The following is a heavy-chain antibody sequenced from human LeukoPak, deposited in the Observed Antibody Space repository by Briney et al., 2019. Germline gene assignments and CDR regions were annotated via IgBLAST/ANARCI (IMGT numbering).Heavy chain of an antibody. Sequence: SQTLSLNCTVSGGSISSGTYYKSWIRQPAGKGREWIGRIYTSGSTNYNPSLKSRVTLSVDTSKNQFSLKLSSVTAADTAVYYCARDRRDGYNFPWGQGTLVTVSS. CDR3: ARDRRDGYNFP. J-gene: IGHJ5*02. CDR2: IYTSGST. V-gene: IGHV4-61*02. D-gene: IGHD5-24*01. CDR1: GGSISSGTYY.